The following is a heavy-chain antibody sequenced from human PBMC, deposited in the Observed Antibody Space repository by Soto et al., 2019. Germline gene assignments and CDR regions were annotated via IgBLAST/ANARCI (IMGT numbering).Heavy chain of an antibody. Sequence: QVQLVESGGGVVQPGRSLRLSCAASGFTFSSYGMHWVRQAPGKGLEWVAVIWYDGSNKYYADSVKGRFTISRDNSKNTLYLQMNSLRAEDTAVYYCARDRTAGIAAAGTFDYWGQGTLVTVSS. D-gene: IGHD6-13*01. CDR1: GFTFSSYG. CDR3: ARDRTAGIAAAGTFDY. V-gene: IGHV3-33*01. J-gene: IGHJ4*02. CDR2: IWYDGSNK.